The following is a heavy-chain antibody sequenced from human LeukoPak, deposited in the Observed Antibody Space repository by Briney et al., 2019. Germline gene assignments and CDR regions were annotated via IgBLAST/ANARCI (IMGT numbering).Heavy chain of an antibody. CDR1: RFTLSTYW. CDR2: IKQDGSQE. V-gene: IGHV3-7*01. CDR3: AKRLPLVGATDYFDY. D-gene: IGHD1-26*01. J-gene: IGHJ4*02. Sequence: GGSLRLSCAASRFTLSTYWMSWVRQAPGKGLEWVAHIKQDGSQEYYVDSVKGRFTISRDSAKNSLYLQMNSLRAEDTAVYYCAKRLPLVGATDYFDYWGQGTLVTVSS.